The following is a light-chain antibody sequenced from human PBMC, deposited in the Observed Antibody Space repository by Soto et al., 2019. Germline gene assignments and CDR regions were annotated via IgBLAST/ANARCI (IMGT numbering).Light chain of an antibody. J-gene: IGKJ1*01. CDR3: QQYNSSPWT. CDR1: QSISSW. Sequence: DIPMTQSPSTLSASVGDRVTITCRASQSISSWLAWYQQKPGKAPNLLIYKTSTLESGVSSRFSGSGSGTEFTLTISSLQPDDFATYYCQQYNSSPWTFGQGTKVEIK. V-gene: IGKV1-5*03. CDR2: KTS.